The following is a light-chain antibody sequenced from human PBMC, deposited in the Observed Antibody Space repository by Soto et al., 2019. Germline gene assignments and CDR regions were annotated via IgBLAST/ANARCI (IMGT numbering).Light chain of an antibody. J-gene: IGLJ1*01. Sequence: QSALTQPASVSGAPGQSITISCTGTSSDVGGYNYVSWYQQHPGNAPKLMIYEVSNRPSGVSNRFSGSKSGNTASLTISGLQAEDEADYYCSSYTSSSPSLFGTGTKVTVL. CDR3: SSYTSSSPSL. CDR2: EVS. CDR1: SSDVGGYNY. V-gene: IGLV2-14*01.